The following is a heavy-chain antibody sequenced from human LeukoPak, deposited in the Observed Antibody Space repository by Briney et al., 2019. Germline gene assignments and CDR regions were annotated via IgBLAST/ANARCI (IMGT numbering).Heavy chain of an antibody. V-gene: IGHV3-30*19. CDR3: ARLYYYDSSGLVDY. Sequence: GGSLRLSCAASGFTFSSYGMHWVRQAPGKGLQWVAFILNDGSNKYYADSVKGRFTIPRDNSKNTLYLQMNSLRAEDTAVYYCARLYYYDSSGLVDYWGQGTLVTVSS. J-gene: IGHJ4*02. CDR1: GFTFSSYG. D-gene: IGHD3-22*01. CDR2: ILNDGSNK.